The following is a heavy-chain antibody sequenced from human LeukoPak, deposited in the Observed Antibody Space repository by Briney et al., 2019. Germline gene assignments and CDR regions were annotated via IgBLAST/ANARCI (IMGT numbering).Heavy chain of an antibody. CDR1: GFTFDDYA. J-gene: IGHJ3*02. CDR2: ISWNSGSI. Sequence: PGRSLRLSCAASGFTFDDYAMHWVRQAPGKGLEWVSGISWNSGSIGYADSVKGRFTISRDNAKNSLYLQMNSLRAEDTALYYCAKGLFHSGSCSCAFDIWGQGTMVTVSS. V-gene: IGHV3-9*01. CDR3: AKGLFHSGSCSCAFDI. D-gene: IGHD1-26*01.